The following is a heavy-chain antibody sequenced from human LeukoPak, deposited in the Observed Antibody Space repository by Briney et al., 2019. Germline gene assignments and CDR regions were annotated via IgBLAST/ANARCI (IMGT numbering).Heavy chain of an antibody. D-gene: IGHD2-15*01. Sequence: SETLSLTCTVSGGSIRRHYWSWIRQSAGKGLEWIGRIYKSGSNSENTNYNPSLESRVTVAADTSNNQFSLTLSSVTAADTAVYYCARASLSIGGYSSFDYWGRESWSPSPQ. CDR3: ARASLSIGGYSSFDY. CDR2: IYKSGSNSENT. CDR1: GGSIRRHY. J-gene: IGHJ4*02. V-gene: IGHV4-4*07.